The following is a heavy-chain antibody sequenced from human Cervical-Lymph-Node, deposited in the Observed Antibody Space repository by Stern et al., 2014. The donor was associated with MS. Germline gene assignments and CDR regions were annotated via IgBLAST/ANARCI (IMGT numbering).Heavy chain of an antibody. CDR3: ARKANYYDSSARKETFDY. D-gene: IGHD3-22*01. CDR2: INPNSGGT. CDR1: GYTFTGYY. Sequence: VQLVESGAEVKKPGASVKVSCKASGYTFTGYYMHWVRQAPGQGLEWMGWINPNSGGTNYAQKFQGRVTMTRDTSISTAYMELSRLRSDDTAVYYCARKANYYDSSARKETFDYWGQGTLVTVSS. V-gene: IGHV1-2*02. J-gene: IGHJ4*02.